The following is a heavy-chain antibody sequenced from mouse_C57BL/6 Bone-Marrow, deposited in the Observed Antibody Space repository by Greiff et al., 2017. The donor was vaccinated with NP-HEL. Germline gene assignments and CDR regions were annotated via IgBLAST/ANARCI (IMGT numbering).Heavy chain of an antibody. CDR1: GYSFTGYY. D-gene: IGHD1-1*01. CDR3: ARSRIYYYGSSFYFDY. J-gene: IGHJ2*01. Sequence: VQLQQSGPELVKPGASVKISCKASGYSFTGYYMNWVKQSPEKSLEWIGEINPSTGGTTYNQKFKSKATLTVDKSSSTAYMQLKSLTSEDSAVYYCARSRIYYYGSSFYFDYWGQGTTLTVSS. CDR2: INPSTGGT. V-gene: IGHV1-42*01.